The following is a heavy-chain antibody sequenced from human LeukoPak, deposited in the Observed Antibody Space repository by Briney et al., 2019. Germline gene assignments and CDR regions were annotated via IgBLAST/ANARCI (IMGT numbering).Heavy chain of an antibody. J-gene: IGHJ4*02. CDR2: ISSSGGST. D-gene: IGHD1-26*01. CDR1: GFTFSSYA. Sequence: GGSLRLSCAASGFTFSSYAIHWVRQAPGKGLEYVSAISSSGGSTFYANSVKGRFTISRDNPKNTLYLQMGSLRAEDMAVYYCARDADGGSYFTYWGQGTLVTVSS. CDR3: ARDADGGSYFTY. V-gene: IGHV3-64*01.